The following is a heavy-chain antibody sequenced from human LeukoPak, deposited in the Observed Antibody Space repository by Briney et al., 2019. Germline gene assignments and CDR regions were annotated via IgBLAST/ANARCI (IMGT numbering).Heavy chain of an antibody. V-gene: IGHV1-8*01. J-gene: IGHJ4*02. CDR3: AREPLRTEHIDY. CDR1: GYTFTSYD. CDR2: MNPNRGNT. Sequence: ASVKVSCKASGYTFTSYDINWVRQATGQGLEWMGWMNPNRGNTGYAQKFQGRVTMTRDTSTRTAYMELSSLRSEDSAVYYCAREPLRTEHIDYWGQGTLVTVSS. D-gene: IGHD1-14*01.